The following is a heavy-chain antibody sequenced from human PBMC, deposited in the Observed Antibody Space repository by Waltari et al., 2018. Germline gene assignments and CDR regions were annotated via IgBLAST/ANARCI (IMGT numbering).Heavy chain of an antibody. J-gene: IGHJ3*02. CDR2: IYYSGST. CDR1: GGSISSSSYY. Sequence: QLQLQESGPGLVKPSETLSLTYTVSGGSISSSSYYWGWIRQPPGKGLAWIGSIYYSGSTYYNPSLKSRVTISVDTSKNQFSLKLSSVTAADTAVYYCARGADAFDIWGQGTMVTVSS. V-gene: IGHV4-39*07. CDR3: ARGADAFDI.